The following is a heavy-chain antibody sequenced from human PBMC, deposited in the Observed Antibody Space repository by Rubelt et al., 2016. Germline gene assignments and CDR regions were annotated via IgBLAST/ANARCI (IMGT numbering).Heavy chain of an antibody. Sequence: QLQLQESGPGVVKPSETLSLTCSVSGGSIISDYYWGWIRQPPGKGLEWIGCIHYGGTTYHNPSLKSRVTLSVETSENQFSRKRNSVTAADTAVYYCARVGGAAVAGTSNWFGPWGQGTLVTVSS. V-gene: IGHV4-39*07. D-gene: IGHD6-19*01. CDR1: GGSIISDYY. J-gene: IGHJ5*02. CDR2: IHYGGTT. CDR3: ARVGGAAVAGTSNWFGP.